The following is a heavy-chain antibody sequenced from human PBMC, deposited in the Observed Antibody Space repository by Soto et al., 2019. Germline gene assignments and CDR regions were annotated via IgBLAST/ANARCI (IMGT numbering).Heavy chain of an antibody. CDR3: VKALRYFGWLPDFDY. D-gene: IGHD3-9*01. CDR1: GFSFTTYA. J-gene: IGHJ4*02. CDR2: ISGSGHYT. V-gene: IGHV3-23*01. Sequence: GGSLRLSCAASGFSFTTYAMNWVRQAPGKGLEWVSDISGSGHYTHYADSVKGRFTISRDNSKNTLYLQMSSLRAEDTAVYYCVKALRYFGWLPDFDYRGQGTLVTVSS.